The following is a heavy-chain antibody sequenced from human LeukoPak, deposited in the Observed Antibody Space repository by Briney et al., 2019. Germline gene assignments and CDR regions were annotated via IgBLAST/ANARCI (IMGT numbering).Heavy chain of an antibody. J-gene: IGHJ5*02. CDR2: ISAYNGNT. CDR1: GYTFTSYG. D-gene: IGHD6-13*01. Sequence: GASVTVSCKASGYTFTSYGISWVRQAPGQGLEWMGWISAYNGNTNYAQKLQGRVTMTTDTSTSTAYMELRSLRSDDTAVYYCARDPHIAAAGYNWFDPWGQGTLVTVSS. V-gene: IGHV1-18*04. CDR3: ARDPHIAAAGYNWFDP.